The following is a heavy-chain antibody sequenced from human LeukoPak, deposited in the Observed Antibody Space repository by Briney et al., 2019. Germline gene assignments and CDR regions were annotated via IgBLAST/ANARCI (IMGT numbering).Heavy chain of an antibody. CDR2: INHSGST. CDR3: ARANTAMVRMKSWFDP. CDR1: GGSFSGYY. J-gene: IGHJ5*02. V-gene: IGHV4-34*01. Sequence: SETLSLTCAVYGGSFSGYYWSWIRQPPGKGLEWIGEINHSGSTNYNPSLKSRVTISVDTSKNQFSLKLSSVTAADTAVYYCARANTAMVRMKSWFDPWGQGTLVTVSS. D-gene: IGHD5-18*01.